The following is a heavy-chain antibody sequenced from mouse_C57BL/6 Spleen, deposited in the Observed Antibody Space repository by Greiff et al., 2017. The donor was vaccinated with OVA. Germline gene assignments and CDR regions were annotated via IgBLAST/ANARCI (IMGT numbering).Heavy chain of an antibody. D-gene: IGHD2-4*01. CDR1: GFSLTSYG. CDR2: IWRGGST. Sequence: QVQLQQSGPGLVQPSQSLSITCTVSGFSLTSYGVHWVRQSPGKGLEWLGVIWRGGSTDYNAAFMSRLSITKDNSTSQVFFKMNSLQADDTAIYYCAKNGDYDTDYAMDYWGQGTSVTVSS. CDR3: AKNGDYDTDYAMDY. J-gene: IGHJ4*01. V-gene: IGHV2-5*01.